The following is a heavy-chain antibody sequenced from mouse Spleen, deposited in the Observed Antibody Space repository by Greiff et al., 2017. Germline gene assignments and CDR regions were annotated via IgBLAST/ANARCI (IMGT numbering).Heavy chain of an antibody. J-gene: IGHJ1*01. CDR2: ISYDGSN. CDR3: ARGYDYGRDSWYFDV. Sequence: EVHLVESGPGLVKPSQSLSLTCSVTGYSITSGYYWNWIRQFPGNKLEWMGYISYDGSNNYNPSLKNRISITRDTSKNQFFLKLNSVTTEDTATYYCARGYDYGRDSWYFDVWGAGTTVTVSS. D-gene: IGHD2-4*01. CDR1: GYSITSGYY. V-gene: IGHV3-6*02.